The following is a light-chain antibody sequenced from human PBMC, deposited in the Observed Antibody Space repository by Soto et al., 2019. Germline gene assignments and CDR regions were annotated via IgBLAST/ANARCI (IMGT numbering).Light chain of an antibody. CDR2: EVS. J-gene: IGLJ1*01. V-gene: IGLV2-18*02. Sequence: QSALTQPTSVSGSPGQSVTISCTGTSSDVGSYNRVSWYQQPPGTAPKLMIYEVSNRPSGVPDRFSGSKSGNTASLTISGLQAEDEADYYCSSYTSSSPHVFGTGTKLTVL. CDR3: SSYTSSSPHV. CDR1: SSDVGSYNR.